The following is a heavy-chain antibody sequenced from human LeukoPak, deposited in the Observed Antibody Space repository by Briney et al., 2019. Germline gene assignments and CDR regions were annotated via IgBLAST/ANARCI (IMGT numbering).Heavy chain of an antibody. J-gene: IGHJ4*02. V-gene: IGHV1-18*01. D-gene: IGHD3-22*01. CDR3: ARDRYYYDSSGYYYLYFDY. Sequence: ASVKVSCKASGYTFTSYGISWVRQAPGQGLEWMGWISAYNGNTNYAQKLQGRVTMTTDTSTSTAYMELRSLRSDDTAVYYCARDRYYYDSSGYYYLYFDYWGQGTLVTVSS. CDR1: GYTFTSYG. CDR2: ISAYNGNT.